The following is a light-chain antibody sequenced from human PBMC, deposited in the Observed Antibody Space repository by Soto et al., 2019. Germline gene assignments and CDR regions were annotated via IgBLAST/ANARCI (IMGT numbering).Light chain of an antibody. V-gene: IGKV3-11*01. CDR3: QQRSNWPIT. CDR2: DAS. Sequence: EIVLTQSPATLSLSPGEGATLSCRASQSVGSLLAWYQQKPGQAPRLVIYDASNRATGIPARFSGRGSGTDFTLTNSSLEPADFAIYYCQQRSNWPITFGQGTGLEIK. CDR1: QSVGSL. J-gene: IGKJ5*01.